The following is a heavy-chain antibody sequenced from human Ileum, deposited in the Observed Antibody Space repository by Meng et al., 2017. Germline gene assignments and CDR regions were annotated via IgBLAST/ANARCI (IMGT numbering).Heavy chain of an antibody. CDR2: IYPGDSAT. D-gene: IGHD6-13*01. Sequence: GGSLRPSCKGSGSSFTSYWIVWVRQMPGKGLEWMRIIYPGDSATRYRPSFQGQVTISADKSISTAYLQWSSLKASDTAMYYCTTYSTGSQIWGQGTRVTGSS. CDR3: TTYSTGSQI. CDR1: GSSFTSYW. V-gene: IGHV5-51*01. J-gene: IGHJ3*02.